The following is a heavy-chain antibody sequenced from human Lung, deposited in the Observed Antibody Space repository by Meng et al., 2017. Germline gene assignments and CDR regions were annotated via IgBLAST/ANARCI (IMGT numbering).Heavy chain of an antibody. Sequence: QVQLVQSGAEVKKPGASVKVSCKPSGYNFPDYWLHWVRRAPGQGLEWMGRIDPKSGDTHYAQRFQGRVTMTGYTSISTAYMELSGLRSDDTAMYYCARDEDISAAGKLFGDYWGQGTLVTVSS. J-gene: IGHJ4*02. D-gene: IGHD6-13*01. CDR3: ARDEDISAAGKLFGDY. CDR1: GYNFPDYW. CDR2: IDPKSGDT. V-gene: IGHV1-2*06.